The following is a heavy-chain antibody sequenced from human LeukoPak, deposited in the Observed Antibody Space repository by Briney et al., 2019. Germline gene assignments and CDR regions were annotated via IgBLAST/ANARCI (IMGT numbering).Heavy chain of an antibody. Sequence: SETLSLTCTVSGGSISSSSYYWGWIRQPPGKGLEWIGSIYYSGSTYYNPSLKSRVTISVDTSKNQFSLKLSSVTAADTAVYYCARRGEWLALDYWGQGTLVTFSS. J-gene: IGHJ4*02. CDR1: GGSISSSSYY. D-gene: IGHD6-19*01. CDR2: IYYSGST. CDR3: ARRGEWLALDY. V-gene: IGHV4-39*01.